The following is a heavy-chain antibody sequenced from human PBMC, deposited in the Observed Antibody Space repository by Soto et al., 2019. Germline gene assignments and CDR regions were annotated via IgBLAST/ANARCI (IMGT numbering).Heavy chain of an antibody. CDR1: GYTFTSYG. Sequence: QVQLVQSGAEVKKPGASVKVSCKASGYTFTSYGISWVRQAPGQGLEWMGWISGYNGNTNCAQKVQGRVTMTTDTPTSTAYMGRGSLGSDDTAVYYCARGVGSASSYNQYKWFDPWGQGTLVTVSS. CDR3: ARGVGSASSYNQYKWFDP. V-gene: IGHV1-18*01. J-gene: IGHJ5*02. D-gene: IGHD3-10*01. CDR2: ISGYNGNT.